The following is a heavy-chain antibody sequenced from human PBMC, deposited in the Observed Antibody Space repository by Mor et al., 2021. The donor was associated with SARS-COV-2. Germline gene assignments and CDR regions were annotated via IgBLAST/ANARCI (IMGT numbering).Heavy chain of an antibody. D-gene: IGHD2-2*01. J-gene: IGHJ4*02. CDR3: ATSYCISTSCYALFDY. V-gene: IGHV4-34*01. Sequence: KSRVTISVDTSKNQFSLKLSSVTAADTAVYYCATSYCISTSCYALFDYWGQGTLVTVSS.